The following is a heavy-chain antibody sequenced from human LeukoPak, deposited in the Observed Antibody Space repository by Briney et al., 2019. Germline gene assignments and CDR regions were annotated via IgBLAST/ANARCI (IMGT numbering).Heavy chain of an antibody. CDR2: MNPNSGNT. CDR1: GYTFTSYD. J-gene: IGHJ5*02. V-gene: IGHV1-8*01. D-gene: IGHD3-22*01. Sequence: ASVKVSCKASGYTFTSYDINWVRQATGQGLEWMGWMNPNSGNTGYAQKFQGRVTMTRNISISTAYMELSSLRSEDTAVYYCARGRTYYYDSSGYYYIPPSVNGFDPWGQGSLVTVSS. CDR3: ARGRTYYYDSSGYYYIPPSVNGFDP.